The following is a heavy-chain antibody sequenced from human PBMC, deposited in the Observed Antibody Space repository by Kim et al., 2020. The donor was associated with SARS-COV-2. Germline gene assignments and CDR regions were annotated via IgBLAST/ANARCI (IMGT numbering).Heavy chain of an antibody. Sequence: ASVKVSCKVSGYTLTELSMHWVRQAPGKGLEWMGGFDPEDGETIYAQKFPGSVTMTEDTSTDTAYMELSSLRSEDTGGYYCATSTTVTTSGWFDTWGQGTLVTGSS. J-gene: IGHJ5*02. CDR3: ATSTTVTTSGWFDT. V-gene: IGHV1-24*01. D-gene: IGHD4-17*01. CDR2: FDPEDGET. CDR1: GYTLTELS.